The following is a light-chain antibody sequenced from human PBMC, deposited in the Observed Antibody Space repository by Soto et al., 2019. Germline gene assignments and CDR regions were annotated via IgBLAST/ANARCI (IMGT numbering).Light chain of an antibody. J-gene: IGKJ5*01. CDR2: DAS. V-gene: IGKV3D-20*02. CDR3: QQCSFWPRIT. Sequence: EIVLTQSPGTLSLSPGERATLSCRASQSVPSTYLAWYQQKPGLAPRLLIYDASNRPTGIPDRFSGSGSGTDFTLTIRRLETADLAVYYCQQCSFWPRITVGQGKRREIK. CDR1: QSVPSTY.